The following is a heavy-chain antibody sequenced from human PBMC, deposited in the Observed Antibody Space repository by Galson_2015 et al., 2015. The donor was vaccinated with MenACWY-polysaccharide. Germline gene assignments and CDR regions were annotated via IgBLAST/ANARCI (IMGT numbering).Heavy chain of an antibody. V-gene: IGHV3-33*01. D-gene: IGHD6-25*01. J-gene: IGHJ5*02. CDR1: GFTFSHYG. CDR2: IWYDGSNK. CDR3: VRDVGGIAAAGTKGWFDP. Sequence: SLRLSCAASGFTFSHYGMHWVRQAPGKGLEWVAVIWYDGSNKYYADSVNGRFTISRDNSQNTLYLQMNSLRAEDTAMYYCVRDVGGIAAAGTKGWFDPWGQGILVTVSS.